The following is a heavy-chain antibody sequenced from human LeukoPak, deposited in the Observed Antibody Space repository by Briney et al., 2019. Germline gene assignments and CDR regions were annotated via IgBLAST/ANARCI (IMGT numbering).Heavy chain of an antibody. D-gene: IGHD6-13*01. V-gene: IGHV3-21*01. CDR2: ISSSSSYI. CDR1: GFTFSSYS. J-gene: IGHJ4*02. Sequence: GGSLRLSCAASGFTFSSYSMNWVRQAPGKGLGWASSISSSSSYIYYADSVKGRFTISRDNAKNSLYLQMNSLRAEDTAVYYCATGGRRVAAASDYWAREPWSPSPQ. CDR3: ATGGRRVAAASDY.